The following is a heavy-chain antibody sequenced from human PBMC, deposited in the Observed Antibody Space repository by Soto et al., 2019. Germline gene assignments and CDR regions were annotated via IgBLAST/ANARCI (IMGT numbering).Heavy chain of an antibody. V-gene: IGHV1-2*04. D-gene: IGHD2-21*01. CDR2: INPNSGGT. CDR1: GYTFAGYY. J-gene: IGHJ4*02. Sequence: ASVKVSCKASGYTFAGYYMHWVRQAPGQGLEWMGWINPNSGGTNYAQKFQGWVTMTRDTSISTAYMELSRLRSDDTAVYYCARGEGGPRWGSIDYWGQGTLVTVSS. CDR3: ARGEGGPRWGSIDY.